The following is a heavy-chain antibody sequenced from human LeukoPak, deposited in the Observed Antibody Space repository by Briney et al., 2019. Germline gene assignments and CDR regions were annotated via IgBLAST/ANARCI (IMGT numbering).Heavy chain of an antibody. CDR3: AKRDGYIVGGFDY. D-gene: IGHD5-24*01. Sequence: GGSLRLSCAASGFTFTDHAMTWVRQAPGKGLEWVAFIRCDGSNKYYADSVKGRFTISRDNSKNTLYLQMNSLRAEDTAVYYCAKRDGYIVGGFDYWGQGTLVTVSS. V-gene: IGHV3-30*02. CDR1: GFTFTDHA. CDR2: IRCDGSNK. J-gene: IGHJ4*02.